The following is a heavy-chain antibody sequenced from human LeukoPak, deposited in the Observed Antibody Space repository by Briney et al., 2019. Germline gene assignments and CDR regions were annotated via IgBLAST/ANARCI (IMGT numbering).Heavy chain of an antibody. CDR3: ARAGGDSGSYYY. J-gene: IGHJ4*02. D-gene: IGHD3-10*01. CDR1: GGSISSGGYS. Sequence: SETLSLTCAVSGGSISSGGYSWSLIRQPPGKCLQWIGYIYHSGSTYYNPSLKSRVTISVDRPKNQFSLKLSSVTAADTAVYYCARAGGDSGSYYYWGQGTLVTVSS. CDR2: IYHSGST. V-gene: IGHV4-30-2*01.